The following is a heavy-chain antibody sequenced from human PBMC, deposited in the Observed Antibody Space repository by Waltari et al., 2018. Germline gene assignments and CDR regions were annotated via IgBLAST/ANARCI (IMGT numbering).Heavy chain of an antibody. Sequence: QLQLQESGPGLVKPSETLSLTCPVPGCSIRRSIYNWGLCRPPPGKGLEWIGSIYCSGSTYHNPSLKSRVTISVDTSKNQFSLKLSSVTAADTAVYYCAGLLEWLFYMDVWGKGTTVTVSS. V-gene: IGHV4-39*01. J-gene: IGHJ6*03. D-gene: IGHD3-3*01. CDR3: AGLLEWLFYMDV. CDR2: IYCSGST. CDR1: GCSIRRSIYN.